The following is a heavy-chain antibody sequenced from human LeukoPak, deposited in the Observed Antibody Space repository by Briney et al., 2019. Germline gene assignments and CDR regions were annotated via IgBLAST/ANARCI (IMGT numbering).Heavy chain of an antibody. CDR1: GFTFNNYG. V-gene: IGHV3-30*03. CDR3: MQGGYDSDAFDI. CDR2: ISYDGSNK. J-gene: IGHJ3*02. D-gene: IGHD5-12*01. Sequence: PGGSLRLSCAASGFTFNNYGMHWVRQAPGKGLEWVAIISYDGSNKYYADSVKGRFTISRDNSKNTLYLQMNSLRTEDTAVYYCMQGGYDSDAFDIWGQGTMVTVSS.